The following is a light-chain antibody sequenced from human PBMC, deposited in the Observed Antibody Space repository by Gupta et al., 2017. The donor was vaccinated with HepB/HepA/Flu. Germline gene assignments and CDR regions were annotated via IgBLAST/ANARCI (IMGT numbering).Light chain of an antibody. CDR3: SSYTNNSEVL. J-gene: IGLJ2*01. CDR2: DVS. CDR1: SSDFGDSKS. Sequence: QSALTQPASVSGSRGQSVTLSCTGTSSDFGDSKSVSWYQQHPGEAPRLRRRDVSNRPSGMSDRFSGSKSGNTESLTISGLQAEDEADYYCSSYTNNSEVLFGGGTKVTVL. V-gene: IGLV2-14*01.